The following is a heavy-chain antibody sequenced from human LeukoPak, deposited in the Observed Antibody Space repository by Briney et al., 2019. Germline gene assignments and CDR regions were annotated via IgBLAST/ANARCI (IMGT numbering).Heavy chain of an antibody. V-gene: IGHV1-2*06. Sequence: ASVKVSCKASGYTFTSYGISWVRQAPGQGLEWMGRINPYSGAINYAQKFQGRVTLTRDTSISTAYMELSRLTSGDTAVYYCARDPKSQLLLDYWGQGTLVTVSS. D-gene: IGHD2-2*01. CDR1: GYTFTSYG. CDR2: INPYSGAI. CDR3: ARDPKSQLLLDY. J-gene: IGHJ4*02.